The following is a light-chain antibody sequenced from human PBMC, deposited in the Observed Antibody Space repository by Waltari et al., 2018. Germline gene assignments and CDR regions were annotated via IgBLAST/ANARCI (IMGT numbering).Light chain of an antibody. Sequence: QSALTQPASVSGSPGQSITISCPGTISDVGAYNYVSWYQQHPGKVPKLIIYDVSHRPSGVSFRFSGSKSDNTASLTISGLQAEDEADYYCISYTTSDTMIFGGGTKLTVL. CDR1: ISDVGAYNY. CDR2: DVS. CDR3: ISYTTSDTMI. J-gene: IGLJ2*01. V-gene: IGLV2-14*03.